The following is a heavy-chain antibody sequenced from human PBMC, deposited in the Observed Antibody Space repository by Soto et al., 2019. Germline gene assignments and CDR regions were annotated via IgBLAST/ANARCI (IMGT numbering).Heavy chain of an antibody. V-gene: IGHV4-34*01. J-gene: IGHJ4*02. D-gene: IGHD3-3*01. CDR2: IHHSGST. CDR1: GGSFDGDY. Sequence: ETLSLTCALYGGSFDGDYWSWIRQSPGEGLEWIGEIHHSGSTKYNPSLKSRVSLSVDTSTKQFSLKMTSMTAADRGVYYCARGVDSWSGYLFWGQGTPVTASS. CDR3: ARGVDSWSGYLF.